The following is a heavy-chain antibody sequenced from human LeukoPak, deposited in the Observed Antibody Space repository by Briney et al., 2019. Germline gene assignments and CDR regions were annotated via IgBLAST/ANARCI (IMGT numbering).Heavy chain of an antibody. CDR3: ARDPPEDEWNSLDS. J-gene: IGHJ4*02. CDR2: IHYSGLT. D-gene: IGHD1-7*01. CDR1: GGSVNGYY. Sequence: PSETLSLTCTVSGGSVNGYYWNWIRQAPGKGLEWIGFIHYSGLTVYSPSLQSRVSMSVDTSRNQFSQDLSSVTAADTALYYCARDPPEDEWNSLDSWGQGILVTVSS. V-gene: IGHV4-59*02.